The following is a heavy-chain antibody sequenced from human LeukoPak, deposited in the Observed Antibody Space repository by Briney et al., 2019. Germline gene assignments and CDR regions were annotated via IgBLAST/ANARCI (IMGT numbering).Heavy chain of an antibody. CDR2: ISNSGGST. CDR3: AKYWGGLDY. J-gene: IGHJ4*02. CDR1: GFTFSDYA. D-gene: IGHD7-27*01. Sequence: GGSLRLSCAVSGFTFSDYAMSWVRQAPGRGLEWVSAISNSGGSTYYADSVRGRFTISRDNSKNTLYLQMNSLRAGDTAVYYCAKYWGGLDYWGQGTLVTVSS. V-gene: IGHV3-23*01.